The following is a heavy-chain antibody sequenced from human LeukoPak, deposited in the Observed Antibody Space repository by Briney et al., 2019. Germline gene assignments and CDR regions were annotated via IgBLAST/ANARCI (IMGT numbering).Heavy chain of an antibody. V-gene: IGHV5-51*01. Sequence: GESLKISCKGSGYSFTSYWIGWVRQMPGKGLEWMGIIYPGDSDTRYSPSFQGQVTISADKSISTAYLQWSSLKASDTAMYYCARQAEDTVVVPRAFDIWGQGTMVTVSS. D-gene: IGHD2-2*01. CDR1: GYSFTSYW. CDR2: IYPGDSDT. CDR3: ARQAEDTVVVPRAFDI. J-gene: IGHJ3*02.